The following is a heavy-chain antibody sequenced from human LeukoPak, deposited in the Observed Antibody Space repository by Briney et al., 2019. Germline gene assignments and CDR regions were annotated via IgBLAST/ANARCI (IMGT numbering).Heavy chain of an antibody. D-gene: IGHD2-15*01. CDR3: ARRVVVVAARTYDY. J-gene: IGHJ4*02. CDR2: INPNSGGT. Sequence: ASVKVSCEASGYTFTGYYMHWVRQAPGQGLEWMGWINPNSGGTNYAQKFQGRVTMTRDTSISTAYMELSRLRSDDTAVYYCARRVVVVAARTYDYWGQGTLVTVSS. CDR1: GYTFTGYY. V-gene: IGHV1-2*02.